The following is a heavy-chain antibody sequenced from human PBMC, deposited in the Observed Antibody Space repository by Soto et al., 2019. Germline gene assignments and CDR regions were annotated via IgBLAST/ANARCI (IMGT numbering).Heavy chain of an antibody. CDR1: GYTFTSYD. CDR3: ATGFLEWLARDY. Sequence: GASVKVSCKASGYTFTSYDINWVRQATGQGLEWMGWMNPNSGNTGYAQKFQGRATMTRNTSISTAYMEVSSLRSEDTAVYYCATGFLEWLARDYWGQGTLVTVSS. CDR2: MNPNSGNT. V-gene: IGHV1-8*01. D-gene: IGHD3-3*01. J-gene: IGHJ4*02.